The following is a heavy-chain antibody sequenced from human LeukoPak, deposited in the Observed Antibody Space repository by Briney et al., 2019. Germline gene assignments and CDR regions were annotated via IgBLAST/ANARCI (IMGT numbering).Heavy chain of an antibody. CDR3: ARGPYSYDSSGAFDI. CDR2: IYTSGST. V-gene: IGHV4-61*02. Sequence: SQTLSLACTVSVGSISSGSYVWSWIRQRAGKGLEWIGRIYTSGSTYYNPSLKSRVTISVDTSKNQFSLKVSSVTAADTAVYFCARGPYSYDSSGAFDIWGQGTMVTVSS. J-gene: IGHJ3*02. CDR1: VGSISSGSYV. D-gene: IGHD3-22*01.